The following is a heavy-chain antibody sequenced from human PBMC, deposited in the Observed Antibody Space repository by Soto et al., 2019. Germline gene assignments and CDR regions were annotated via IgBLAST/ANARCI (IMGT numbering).Heavy chain of an antibody. J-gene: IGHJ1*01. CDR2: MSPLKGRT. CDR3: AMDYGDRPEYFKH. V-gene: IGHV1-18*04. Sequence: QVQLVQSGPDLKRPGASMKVSCKASGYTFTSYGISWVRQAPGQGLEWMAWMSPLKGRTQYSQKAQGRVTLSTDTSSNAAYVEMTTLRVDDTAVYYCAMDYGDRPEYFKHWGQGTLVTVS. D-gene: IGHD4-17*01. CDR1: GYTFTSYG.